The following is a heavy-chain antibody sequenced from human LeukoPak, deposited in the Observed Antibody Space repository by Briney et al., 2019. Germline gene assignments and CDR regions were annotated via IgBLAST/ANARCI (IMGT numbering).Heavy chain of an antibody. CDR1: GFTFDDYA. CDR2: ISWNSGSI. V-gene: IGHV3-9*01. D-gene: IGHD3-16*01. Sequence: GGSLRLSCAASGFTFDDYAMHWVRQAPGKGLEWVSGISWNSGSIGYADSVKGRFTISRDNAKNSLYLQMNSLRAEDTAVYYCARDSRPYEGYNWFDPWGQGTLVTVSS. J-gene: IGHJ5*02. CDR3: ARDSRPYEGYNWFDP.